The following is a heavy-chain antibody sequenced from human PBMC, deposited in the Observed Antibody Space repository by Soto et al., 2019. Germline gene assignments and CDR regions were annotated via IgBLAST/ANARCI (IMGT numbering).Heavy chain of an antibody. CDR3: ARDYDGDSPSGYYGMDV. V-gene: IGHV3-53*02. CDR2: IYSGGST. D-gene: IGHD4-17*01. CDR1: GFTVSSNY. Sequence: EVQLVETGGGLIQPGGSLRLSCAASGFTVSSNYMSWVRQAPGKGLEWVSVIYSGGSTYYADSVKGRFTISRDNSKNTLYLQMNSLRAEDTAVYYCARDYDGDSPSGYYGMDVWGQGTTVTVSS. J-gene: IGHJ6*02.